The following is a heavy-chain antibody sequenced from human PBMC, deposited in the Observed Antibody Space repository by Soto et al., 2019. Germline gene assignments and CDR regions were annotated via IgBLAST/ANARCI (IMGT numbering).Heavy chain of an antibody. CDR3: ARERGADYYDSSGYSTFDY. CDR2: IYYSGST. CDR1: GGSISRGDYY. J-gene: IGHJ4*02. D-gene: IGHD3-22*01. V-gene: IGHV4-30-4*01. Sequence: SETLSLTCTVSGGSISRGDYYWSWIRQPPGKGREWIGYIYYSGSTYYNPSLKSRVTISVDTSKNQFSLKLSSVTAADTAVYYCARERGADYYDSSGYSTFDYWGQGTLVTVSS.